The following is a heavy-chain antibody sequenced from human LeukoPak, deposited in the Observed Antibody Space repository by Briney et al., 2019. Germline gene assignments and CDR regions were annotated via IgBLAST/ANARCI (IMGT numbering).Heavy chain of an antibody. D-gene: IGHD1-26*01. Sequence: GGSLRLSCAASGFTFSAYAMHWVRQAPGKGLEWVAVISYDGSNKYYADSVKGRFTISGDKSKDTLYLQMNSLRPEDTAVYYCARGPGPIVGAKNPFDIWGQGTVVTVSS. V-gene: IGHV3-30*01. CDR2: ISYDGSNK. CDR1: GFTFSAYA. J-gene: IGHJ3*02. CDR3: ARGPGPIVGAKNPFDI.